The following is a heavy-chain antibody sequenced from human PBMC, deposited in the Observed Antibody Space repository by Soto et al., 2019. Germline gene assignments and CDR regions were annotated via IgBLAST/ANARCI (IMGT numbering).Heavy chain of an antibody. CDR2: ISSDGSST. J-gene: IGHJ5*02. CDR1: GFTFSSYW. CDR3: ARGPYCISTSCYDWFDP. Sequence: EVQLVESGGGLVQPGGSLRLSCAASGFTFSSYWMHWVRQAPGKGLVWVSRISSDGSSTTYADSVKGRFTISRDNAKNTLYMKMDSLSAEDTGVYYCARGPYCISTSCYDWFDPWGQGTLVTVSS. D-gene: IGHD2-2*01. V-gene: IGHV3-74*01.